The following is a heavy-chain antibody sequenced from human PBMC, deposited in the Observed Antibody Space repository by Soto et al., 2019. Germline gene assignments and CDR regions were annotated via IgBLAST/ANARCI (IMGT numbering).Heavy chain of an antibody. CDR1: GFTFSNHA. CDR3: ARDPGGHYCTSTSCLYFFDH. J-gene: IGHJ4*02. V-gene: IGHV3-23*01. Sequence: EVQLLESGGALVQPGGSLRLSCAASGFTFSNHAMNCVRQAPGKGLEWVSTMSDSGSTYYADSVKGRFTISRDNSKNKLYLQLNSLRAEDTAVYYCARDPGGHYCTSTSCLYFFDHWGQGTLVIVSS. CDR2: MSDSGST. D-gene: IGHD2-2*01.